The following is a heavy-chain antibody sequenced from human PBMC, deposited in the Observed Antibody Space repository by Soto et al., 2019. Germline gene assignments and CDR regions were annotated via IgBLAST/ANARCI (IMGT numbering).Heavy chain of an antibody. CDR2: INSDGSST. V-gene: IGHV3-74*01. J-gene: IGHJ6*02. D-gene: IGHD3-3*01. Sequence: PGGSLRLSCAASGFTFSSYWMHWVRQAPGKGLVWVSRINSDGSSTSYADSVKGRFTISRDNAKNTLYLQMNSLRAEDTAVYYCARASEGITIFVSLVPANMDVWGQGTTVTVSS. CDR3: ARASEGITIFVSLVPANMDV. CDR1: GFTFSSYW.